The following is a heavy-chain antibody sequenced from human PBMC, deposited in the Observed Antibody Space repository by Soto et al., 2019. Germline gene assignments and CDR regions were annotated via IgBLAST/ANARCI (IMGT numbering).Heavy chain of an antibody. V-gene: IGHV3-11*01. J-gene: IGHJ5*02. D-gene: IGHD1-7*01. CDR2: ITTGGTAM. CDR1: GFIVSDYD. Sequence: QMQLVESGGGLVKPGGSLRLSCAASGFIVSDYDMTWIRQAPGKGLGWVSCITTGGTAMYYTDSMKGRFTISRDNAKNSVYLQKNNLGDEATAIYYCARHGGTFDPWGQGTLVSVSS. CDR3: ARHGGTFDP.